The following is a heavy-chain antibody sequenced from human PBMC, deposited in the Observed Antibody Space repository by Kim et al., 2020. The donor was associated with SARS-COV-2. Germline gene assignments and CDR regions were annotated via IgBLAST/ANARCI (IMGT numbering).Heavy chain of an antibody. J-gene: IGHJ4*01. CDR1: GGSISSYY. V-gene: IGHV4-59*13. D-gene: IGHD5-18*01. Sequence: SETLSLTCTVSGGSISSYYWSWIRQPPGKGLEWIGYIYYSGSTNYNPSLKSRVTISVDTSKNQFSLKLSSVTAADTAVYYCARSHVDAAMATVYYFDYWG. CDR2: IYYSGST. CDR3: ARSHVDAAMATVYYFDY.